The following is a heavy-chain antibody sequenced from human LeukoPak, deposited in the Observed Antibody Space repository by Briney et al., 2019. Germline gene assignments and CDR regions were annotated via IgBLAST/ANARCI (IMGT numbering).Heavy chain of an antibody. D-gene: IGHD6-13*01. J-gene: IGHJ4*02. CDR3: ARGGAAAGTGGFFDY. CDR1: GFTFSSYA. V-gene: IGHV3-30-3*01. CDR2: ISYDGSNK. Sequence: GRSLRLSCAASGFTFSSYAMHWVRQAPGKGLEWVAVISYDGSNKYYADSVKGRFTISRDNSKNTLYLQMNSLRAEDTAVYYCARGGAAAGTGGFFDYWGQGTLVTVSS.